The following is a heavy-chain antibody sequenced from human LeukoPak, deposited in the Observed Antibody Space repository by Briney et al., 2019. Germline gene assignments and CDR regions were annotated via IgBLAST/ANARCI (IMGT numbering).Heavy chain of an antibody. J-gene: IGHJ4*02. D-gene: IGHD3/OR15-3a*01. V-gene: IGHV4-59*12. CDR3: GRGDHFLTGFSD. Sequence: PSETLSLTCTVSGGSISSYYWSWIRQPPGKGLEWIGYIYYSGSTNYNPSLKSRVTMSGDRSKNQVSLKLNSVTAADTAIKYCGRGDHFLTGFSDRGQGTLVPVSP. CDR2: IYYSGST. CDR1: GGSISSYY.